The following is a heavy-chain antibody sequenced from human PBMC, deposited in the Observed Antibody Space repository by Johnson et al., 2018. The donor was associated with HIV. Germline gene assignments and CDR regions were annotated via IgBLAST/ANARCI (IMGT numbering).Heavy chain of an antibody. CDR3: ARRMVQGVIITSGAFDI. V-gene: IGHV3-30*03. J-gene: IGHJ3*02. CDR1: GFTFSSYA. Sequence: QMLLVESGGGVVQPGRSLRLSCAASGFTFSSYAMHWVRQAPGKGLAWVALISYDGSNQYYADSVKGRSTIPRDNSKNTLYLQMNSLRAEDTAVYYCARRMVQGVIITSGAFDIWGQGTMVTVSS. CDR2: ISYDGSNQ. D-gene: IGHD3-10*01.